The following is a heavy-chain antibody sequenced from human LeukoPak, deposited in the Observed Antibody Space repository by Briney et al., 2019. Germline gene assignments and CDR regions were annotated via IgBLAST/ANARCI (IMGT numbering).Heavy chain of an antibody. D-gene: IGHD3-10*01. CDR2: INSDGSST. CDR3: ARERVMYYYGAGSPDY. J-gene: IGHJ4*02. Sequence: PGGSLRLSCAASGFTFSGYWMHWVRQGPGKGLVWVSRINSDGSSTSYADSVKGRFTISRDNAKNTLYLQMNSLRAEDTAVYYCARERVMYYYGAGSPDYWGQGTLVTVSS. V-gene: IGHV3-74*01. CDR1: GFTFSGYW.